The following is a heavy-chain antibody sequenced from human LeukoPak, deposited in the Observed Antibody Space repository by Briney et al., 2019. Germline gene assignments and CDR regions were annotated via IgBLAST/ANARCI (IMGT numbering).Heavy chain of an antibody. Sequence: GGSLRLSCAVSGITLSNYGMSWVRQAPGKGLEWVSAITNSGGGTYYADSVKGRFTISRDNSKNTLYLQMNSLKAEDTAVYYCVKFVGAKGYWGQGTLVTVSS. CDR1: GITLSNYG. J-gene: IGHJ4*02. V-gene: IGHV3-23*01. D-gene: IGHD1-26*01. CDR2: ITNSGGGT. CDR3: VKFVGAKGY.